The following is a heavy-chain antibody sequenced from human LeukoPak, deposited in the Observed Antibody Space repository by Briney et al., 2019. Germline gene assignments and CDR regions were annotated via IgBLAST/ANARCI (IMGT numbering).Heavy chain of an antibody. CDR3: ARGEQWLAPYYYYYGMDV. CDR1: GGSISSYY. D-gene: IGHD6-19*01. J-gene: IGHJ6*02. CDR2: IYYSGST. V-gene: IGHV4-59*08. Sequence: SETLSLTCTVSGGSISSYYWSWIRQPPGKGLEWIGYIYYSGSTNYNPSLKSRVTISVDTSKNQFSLKLSSVTAADTAVYYCARGEQWLAPYYYYYGMDVWGQGTTVTVSS.